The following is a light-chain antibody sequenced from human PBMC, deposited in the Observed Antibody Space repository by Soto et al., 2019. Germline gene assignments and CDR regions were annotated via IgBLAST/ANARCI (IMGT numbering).Light chain of an antibody. J-gene: IGKJ1*01. Sequence: DIQITQSPATLSASVGDRVTITCGASQSISSWLAWYQQKPGTAPKLLIYKASSLQSGVPSRFSGSGSGTEFTLTISSLQPDDFATYYCQHYNSYSEAFGQGTKVDTK. CDR2: KAS. V-gene: IGKV1-5*03. CDR3: QHYNSYSEA. CDR1: QSISSW.